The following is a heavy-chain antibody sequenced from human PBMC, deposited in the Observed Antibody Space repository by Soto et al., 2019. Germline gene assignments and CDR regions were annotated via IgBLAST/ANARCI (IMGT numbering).Heavy chain of an antibody. CDR1: GGSVSSATYY. CDR3: ARAFWGEVGPSFDY. CDR2: TYYNGKT. J-gene: IGHJ4*02. Sequence: QVQLQESGPGLVKPSETLSLTCTVSGGSVSSATYYWNWIRQPPGKGLEWIGFTYYNGKTNYNPSLKSRVTTSVDTSKNQFSLKLSSVTAADTAVYYGARAFWGEVGPSFDYWGQGTLVTVSS. V-gene: IGHV4-61*01. D-gene: IGHD3-16*01.